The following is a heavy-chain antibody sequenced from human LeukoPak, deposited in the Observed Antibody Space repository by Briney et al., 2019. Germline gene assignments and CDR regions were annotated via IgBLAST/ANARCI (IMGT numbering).Heavy chain of an antibody. CDR1: GFTFTSSA. V-gene: IGHV1-58*01. CDR2: IVVGSGKT. CDR3: AAGDCRSTSCYISYYYGMDV. D-gene: IGHD2-2*02. J-gene: IGHJ6*04. Sequence: GTSVKVSCKASGFTFTSSAVQWVRQARGQRLEWIGWIVVGSGKTNYAQKFQERVTITRDMSTSTAYMELSSLRSEDTAVYYCAAGDCRSTSCYISYYYGMDVWGKGTTVTVSS.